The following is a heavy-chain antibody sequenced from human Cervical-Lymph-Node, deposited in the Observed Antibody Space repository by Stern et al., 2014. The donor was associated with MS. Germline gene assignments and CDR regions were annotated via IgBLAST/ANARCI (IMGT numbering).Heavy chain of an antibody. D-gene: IGHD2-2*01. CDR1: GFTFSSYA. CDR3: AKGKSVVVVPAANYYYYGMDV. CDR2: ISGSGGST. J-gene: IGHJ6*02. Sequence: EVQLVESGGGLVQPGGSLRLSCAASGFTFSSYAMSWVRQAPGKGLEWVSAISGSGGSTYYAASVEGRFTISRDNSKNTLYLQMNSLRAEDTAVYYCAKGKSVVVVPAANYYYYGMDVWGQGTTVTVSS. V-gene: IGHV3-23*04.